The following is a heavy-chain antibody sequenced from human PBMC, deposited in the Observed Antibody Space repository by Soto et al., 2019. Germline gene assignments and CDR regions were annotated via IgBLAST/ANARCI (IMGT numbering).Heavy chain of an antibody. D-gene: IGHD3-10*01. CDR1: GFTFSSYA. J-gene: IGHJ6*02. Sequence: QVQLVESGGGVVQPGRSLRLSCAASGFTFSSYAMHWVRQAPGKGLEWVAVISYDGSNKYYADSVKGRFTISRDNSKNTLYLQMNSLRAEDTAVYYCARAQGPMVRGRMDVWGQGTTVTVSS. V-gene: IGHV3-30-3*01. CDR3: ARAQGPMVRGRMDV. CDR2: ISYDGSNK.